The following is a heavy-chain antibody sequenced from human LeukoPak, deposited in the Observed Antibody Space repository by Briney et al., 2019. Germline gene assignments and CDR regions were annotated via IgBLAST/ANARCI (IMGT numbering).Heavy chain of an antibody. CDR1: GGSLSSFY. Sequence: SETLSLTCTVSGGSLSSFYWTWIRQYPGKGLEWIGYIYYSGSTNYNPSLKSRVTISVDTSKNQFSLKLSSVTAADTAVYYCARYKVRGVVVPTFDYWGQGTLVTVSS. D-gene: IGHD3-10*01. V-gene: IGHV4-59*01. CDR2: IYYSGST. J-gene: IGHJ4*02. CDR3: ARYKVRGVVVPTFDY.